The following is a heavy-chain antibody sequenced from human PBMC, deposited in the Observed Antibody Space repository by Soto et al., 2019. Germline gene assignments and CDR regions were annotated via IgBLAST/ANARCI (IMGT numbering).Heavy chain of an antibody. J-gene: IGHJ4*02. V-gene: IGHV3-21*01. Sequence: EVQLVESGGGLVKPRGSLRLSCAASGFTFSSYSMNWVRQAPGKGLEWVSFISSSSSYIYYADSVKGRFTVSRDNAKNSLYLQMNSLRAEDTAVYYCARDLRGESKWGQGTLVTVSS. CDR2: ISSSSSYI. CDR3: ARDLRGESK. D-gene: IGHD3-16*01. CDR1: GFTFSSYS.